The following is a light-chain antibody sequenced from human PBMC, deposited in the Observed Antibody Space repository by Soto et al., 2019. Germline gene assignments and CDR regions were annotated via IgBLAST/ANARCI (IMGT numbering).Light chain of an antibody. J-gene: IGKJ4*01. CDR1: QSISSY. CDR2: AAS. CDR3: QQSYSTPALT. Sequence: DIQMTQSPSSLSASVGDRVTITCRASQSISSYLNWYQQKPGKAPKLLIYAASSLHSGVPSRFSGSGSWTEFTLTISSLQPEDFATYYFQQSYSTPALTFGGGTKVEIK. V-gene: IGKV1-39*01.